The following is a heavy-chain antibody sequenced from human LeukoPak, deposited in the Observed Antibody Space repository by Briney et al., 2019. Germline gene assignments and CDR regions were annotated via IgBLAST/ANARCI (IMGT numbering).Heavy chain of an antibody. CDR3: AREVVVITRFDY. D-gene: IGHD3-22*01. CDR1: GGSISSSDYY. CDR2: IYYSGST. V-gene: IGHV4-30-4*08. J-gene: IGHJ4*02. Sequence: SETLSLTCTVSGGSISSSDYYWSWIRQPPGKGLEWNGYIYYSGSTYYSPSLKSRVTISVDTSKNQFSLKLSSVTAADTAVYYCAREVVVITRFDYWGQGTLVTLSS.